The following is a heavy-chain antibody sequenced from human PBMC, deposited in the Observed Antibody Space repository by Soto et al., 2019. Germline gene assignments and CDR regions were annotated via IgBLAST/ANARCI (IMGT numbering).Heavy chain of an antibody. Sequence: EVQLLESGGDLIQPGGSLRLSCAASGFTFSSNSFTWVRQAPGKGLEYVSGISIGGDKTWHADSVRGRFTVSRDNSKNTVYLQMNSLRVDDTAVYYCAKWDGYGDHWGQGTLVTVSS. V-gene: IGHV3-23*01. J-gene: IGHJ5*02. CDR3: AKWDGYGDH. D-gene: IGHD5-12*01. CDR2: ISIGGDKT. CDR1: GFTFSSNS.